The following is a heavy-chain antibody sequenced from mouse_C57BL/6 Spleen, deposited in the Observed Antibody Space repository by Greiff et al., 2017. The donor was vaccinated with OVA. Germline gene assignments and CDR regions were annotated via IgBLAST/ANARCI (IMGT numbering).Heavy chain of an antibody. CDR1: GYSITSGYY. CDR3: ARGTGYGWYFDV. V-gene: IGHV3-6*01. Sequence: VQLKESGPGLVKPSQSLSLTCSVTGYSITSGYYWNWIRHFPGNQLEWMGYISYDGSNNYNPSLKNRISITRDTSKNPFFLKLNSVTTEDTATYYCARGTGYGWYFDVWGTGTTVTVSS. CDR2: ISYDGSN. D-gene: IGHD4-1*01. J-gene: IGHJ1*03.